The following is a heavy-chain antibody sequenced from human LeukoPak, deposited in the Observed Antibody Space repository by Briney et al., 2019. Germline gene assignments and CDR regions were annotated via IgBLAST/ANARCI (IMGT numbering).Heavy chain of an antibody. Sequence: PGESLRLSCAASGFTFSSYAMSWVRQAPGKGLEWVSAVSGSGGCTYYADSVKGRFTISRDNYKNRMYLQMNSLRAEDTAVYYCAKEAKPPGNYYDSSGYYYDYWGQGTLVTVSS. CDR1: GFTFSSYA. J-gene: IGHJ4*02. D-gene: IGHD3-22*01. CDR2: VSGSGGCT. V-gene: IGHV3-23*01. CDR3: AKEAKPPGNYYDSSGYYYDY.